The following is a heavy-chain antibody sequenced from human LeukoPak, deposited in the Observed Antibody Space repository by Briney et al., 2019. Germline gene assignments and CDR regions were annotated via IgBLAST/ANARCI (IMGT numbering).Heavy chain of an antibody. D-gene: IGHD3-10*01. CDR2: INPTGSST. CDR3: ARVIGNMLRGVIGY. Sequence: VASVKVSCKASGYSFTSHYMHWVRQAPGQGLEWLGLINPTGSSTLYAQKFQGRVTMTRDMSTTTDYMELSSLRSDDTAVYYCARVIGNMLRGVIGYWGQGTLVTVSS. V-gene: IGHV1-46*01. J-gene: IGHJ4*02. CDR1: GYSFTSHY.